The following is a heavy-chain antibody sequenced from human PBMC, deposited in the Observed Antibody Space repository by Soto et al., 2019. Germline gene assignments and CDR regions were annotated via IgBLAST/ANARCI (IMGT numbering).Heavy chain of an antibody. CDR2: IYHTGSS. CDR1: GDSFDSTRHY. Sequence: SETLSLTFTVSGDSFDSTRHYWGWVRQFPGKGLEYIGYIYHTGSSNYDPSLQSRVTMSVDTSKNQFSLKLSSVSAADTAVYYCGRLEGLATISDCFDYWGQGALVTVSS. J-gene: IGHJ4*02. CDR3: GRLEGLATISDCFDY. V-gene: IGHV4-61*05. D-gene: IGHD3-9*01.